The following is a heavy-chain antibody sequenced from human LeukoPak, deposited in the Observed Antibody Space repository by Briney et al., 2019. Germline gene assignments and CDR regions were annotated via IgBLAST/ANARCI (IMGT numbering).Heavy chain of an antibody. CDR3: ARQDGNSKYYFDY. CDR1: GYSFTYYW. J-gene: IGHJ4*02. V-gene: IGHV5-51*01. CDR2: IYPGDSDT. D-gene: IGHD1-1*01. Sequence: GESLKISCKGSGYSFTYYWIGWVRQMPGKGLEWMGIIYPGDSDTRYRPSFQGQVTISVDKSISTAYLQWSSLKASDTAKYYCARQDGNSKYYFDYWGQGTLVTVSS.